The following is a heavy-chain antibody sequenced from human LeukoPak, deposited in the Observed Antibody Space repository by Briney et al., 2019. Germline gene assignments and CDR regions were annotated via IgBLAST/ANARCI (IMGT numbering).Heavy chain of an antibody. CDR1: GYSISSGYY. J-gene: IGHJ4*02. D-gene: IGHD6-19*01. CDR3: VSGDNSSGRYSPEDY. Sequence: SETLSLTCTVSGYSISSGYYWGWIRQPPGKGLEWIGSIYHSGSTYYNPSLKSRVTISVDTSKNQFSLKLSSVTAADTAVYYCVSGDNSSGRYSPEDYWGQGTLVTVSS. V-gene: IGHV4-38-2*02. CDR2: IYHSGST.